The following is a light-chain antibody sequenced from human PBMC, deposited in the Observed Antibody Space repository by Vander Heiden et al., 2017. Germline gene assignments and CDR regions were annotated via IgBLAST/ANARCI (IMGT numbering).Light chain of an antibody. V-gene: IGLV7-43*01. J-gene: IGLJ2*01. Sequence: QTVVTQEPSLTVSPGGTVTLTCASSTGAVTSGYYPNWFQQKPGQAPRALIYSTSNKPSWTPARLSGSLLGGKAGLTLSGVQPEDEAEYYCLLYYGGAQLVFGGGTKLTVL. CDR2: STS. CDR3: LLYYGGAQLV. CDR1: TGAVTSGYY.